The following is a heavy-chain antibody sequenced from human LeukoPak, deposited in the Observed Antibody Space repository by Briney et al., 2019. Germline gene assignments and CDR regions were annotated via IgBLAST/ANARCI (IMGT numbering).Heavy chain of an antibody. CDR1: GASITSFY. Sequence: SETLSLTCTVSGASITSFYWSWIRQPPGRGLEWIGYVSYSGSTNYNPSLKSRVTISLDTSRIQFSLRLTSVTAADTALSFCATGVGSGGMNFPSFDYWGQGTLVTVSS. CDR2: VSYSGST. J-gene: IGHJ4*02. D-gene: IGHD1-26*01. V-gene: IGHV4-59*01. CDR3: ATGVGSGGMNFPSFDY.